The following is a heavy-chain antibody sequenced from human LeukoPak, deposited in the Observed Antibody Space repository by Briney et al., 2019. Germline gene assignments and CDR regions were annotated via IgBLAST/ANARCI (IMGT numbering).Heavy chain of an antibody. CDR1: GYTFTDYY. D-gene: IGHD1-20*01. CDR3: AGLPRDNWNEPLDY. V-gene: IGHV1-2*02. J-gene: IGHJ4*02. CDR2: INPNSGGT. Sequence: ASVKVSCKASGYTFTDYYMHWVRQAPGQGLEWMGWINPNSGGTKYAQKFQGRVTMTRDTSINTAYMELSRLTYDDTAVYYCAGLPRDNWNEPLDYWGQGTLVTVSP.